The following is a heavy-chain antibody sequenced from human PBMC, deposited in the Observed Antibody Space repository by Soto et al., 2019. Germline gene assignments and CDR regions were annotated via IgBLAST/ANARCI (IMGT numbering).Heavy chain of an antibody. D-gene: IGHD6-13*01. J-gene: IGHJ4*02. V-gene: IGHV5-51*01. Sequence: PGESLKISCKGSGYSFTNYWIGWVRQMPGKGLEWMGIIYPGYSDTRYSPSFQGQVTISVDKSISTAYLQWSSLKASDTAMYYCAKAYSSSWPFDFWGQGTLVTVSS. CDR1: GYSFTNYW. CDR3: AKAYSSSWPFDF. CDR2: IYPGYSDT.